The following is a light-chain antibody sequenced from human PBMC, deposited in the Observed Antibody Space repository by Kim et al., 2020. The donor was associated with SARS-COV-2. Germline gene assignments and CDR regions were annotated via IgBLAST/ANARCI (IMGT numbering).Light chain of an antibody. J-gene: IGKJ4*01. CDR2: DAS. CDR3: QQRSSWPLT. Sequence: LSPGERATLACRASQSVNTYLAWYQQKPGQAPRLLVYDASSRASGIPARFSGSGSGTDFTLTISSLEPEDFAVYYCQQRSSWPLTFGGGTKVDIK. V-gene: IGKV3-11*01. CDR1: QSVNTY.